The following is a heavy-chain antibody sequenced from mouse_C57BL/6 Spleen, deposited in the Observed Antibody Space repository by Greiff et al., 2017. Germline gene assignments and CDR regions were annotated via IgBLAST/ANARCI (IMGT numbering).Heavy chain of an antibody. J-gene: IGHJ1*03. CDR3: ARRGDYYYGSSYLYFDV. Sequence: EVKLVESGGGLVKPGGSLKLSCAASGFTFSSYTMSWVRQTPEKRLEWVATISGGGGNTYYPDSVKGRFTISRDNAKNTLYLQMSSLRSEDTALYYCARRGDYYYGSSYLYFDVWGTGTTVTVSS. D-gene: IGHD1-1*01. CDR1: GFTFSSYT. V-gene: IGHV5-9*01. CDR2: ISGGGGNT.